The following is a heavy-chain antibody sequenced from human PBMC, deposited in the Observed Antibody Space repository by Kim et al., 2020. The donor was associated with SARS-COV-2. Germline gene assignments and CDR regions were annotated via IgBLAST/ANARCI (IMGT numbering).Heavy chain of an antibody. CDR1: GGTFSSYA. V-gene: IGHV1-69*13. CDR3: AREGEGFGELLYPRGGYYYYGMDV. CDR2: IIPIFGTA. J-gene: IGHJ6*02. Sequence: SVKVSCKASGGTFSSYAISWVRQAPGQGLEWMGGIIPIFGTANYAQKFQGRVTITADESTSTAYMELSSLRSEDTAVYYCAREGEGFGELLYPRGGYYYYGMDVWGQGTTVTVSS. D-gene: IGHD3-10*01.